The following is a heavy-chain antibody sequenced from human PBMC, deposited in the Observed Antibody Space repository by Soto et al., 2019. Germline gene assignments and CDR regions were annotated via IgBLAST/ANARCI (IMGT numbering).Heavy chain of an antibody. V-gene: IGHV3-23*01. CDR1: GFTFSSYA. CDR2: ISGSGGST. CDR3: TSELRITMIVVLDI. J-gene: IGHJ3*02. Sequence: GGSLRLSCAASGFTFSSYAMSWVRQAPGKGLEWVSAISGSGGSTYYADSVKGRFTISRDDSKNTLYLQMNSLKTEDTAVYYCTSELRITMIVVLDIWGQGTMVTVSS. D-gene: IGHD3-22*01.